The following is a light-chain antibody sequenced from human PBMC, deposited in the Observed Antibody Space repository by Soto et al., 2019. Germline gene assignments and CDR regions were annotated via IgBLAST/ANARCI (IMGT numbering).Light chain of an antibody. CDR3: QSYDSSLSEGV. Sequence: QSVLTQPPSVSGALGQRVTISCTGSSSNIGAGYDVHWYQQLPGTAPKLLIYGNSNRPSGVPDRFSGSKSGTSASLAITGLQAEDEADYYCQSYDSSLSEGVFGGGTKLTVL. CDR1: SSNIGAGYD. J-gene: IGLJ3*02. V-gene: IGLV1-40*01. CDR2: GNS.